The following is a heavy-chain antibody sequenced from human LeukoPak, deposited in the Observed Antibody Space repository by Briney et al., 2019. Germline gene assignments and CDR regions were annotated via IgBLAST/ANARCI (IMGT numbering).Heavy chain of an antibody. Sequence: GASVKVSFKASGYTFTSYYMHWVRQAPGQGLEWMGIINPSGGSTSYARKFQGRVTMTRDTSTSTVYMELSSLRSEDTAVYYCARVQGYYYYGMDVWGQGTTVTVSS. CDR2: INPSGGST. V-gene: IGHV1-46*01. CDR1: GYTFTSYY. CDR3: ARVQGYYYYGMDV. J-gene: IGHJ6*02.